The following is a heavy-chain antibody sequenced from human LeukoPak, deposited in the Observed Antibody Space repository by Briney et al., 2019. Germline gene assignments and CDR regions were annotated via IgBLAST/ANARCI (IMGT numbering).Heavy chain of an antibody. CDR3: ARHRSDTGGKKGVNWFDP. J-gene: IGHJ5*02. CDR1: GGSIKNYD. CDR2: IYYGGTT. Sequence: PSETLSLTCSVSGGSIKNYDWSWIRQPPGKGLEWLGNIYYGGTTDYNSSLKSRHTISVDTFKNQLSLNLQSVTAADTATYYCARHRSDTGGKKGVNWFDPWGQGTLVTVSS. D-gene: IGHD4-23*01. V-gene: IGHV4-59*01.